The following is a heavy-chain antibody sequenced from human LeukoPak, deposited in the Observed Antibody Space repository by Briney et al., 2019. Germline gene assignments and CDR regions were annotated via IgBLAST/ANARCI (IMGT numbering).Heavy chain of an antibody. Sequence: GASVKVSCKASGYTFTSYGISWVRQAPGQGLEWMGWISAYNGNTNYAQKFQGRVTITTDESTSTAYMELSSLRSEDTAVYYCAAGNFEVDYWGQGTLVTVSS. CDR3: AAGNFEVDY. V-gene: IGHV1-18*01. J-gene: IGHJ4*02. D-gene: IGHD3-9*01. CDR1: GYTFTSYG. CDR2: ISAYNGNT.